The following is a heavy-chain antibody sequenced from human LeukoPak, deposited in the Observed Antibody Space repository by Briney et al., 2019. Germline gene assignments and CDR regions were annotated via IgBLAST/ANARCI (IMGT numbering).Heavy chain of an antibody. Sequence: TGGSLRLSCAASGFTFSSYVMSWVRQAPGKGLEWLSLISGSGDSTHYADSVKGRFTISRDNSKNTLDLQMNSLRAEDTAVYYCAKGRNEDGDAALNYWGQGTLVTVSS. D-gene: IGHD4-17*01. CDR2: ISGSGDST. J-gene: IGHJ4*02. V-gene: IGHV3-23*01. CDR1: GFTFSSYV. CDR3: AKGRNEDGDAALNY.